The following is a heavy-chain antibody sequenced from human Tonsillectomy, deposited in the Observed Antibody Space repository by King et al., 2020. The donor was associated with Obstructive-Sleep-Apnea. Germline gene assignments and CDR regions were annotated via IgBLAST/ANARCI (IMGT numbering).Heavy chain of an antibody. J-gene: IGHJ4*02. V-gene: IGHV4-39*07. D-gene: IGHD5-18*01. CDR1: GGSISSSSYY. CDR3: ARLKASMVMYFDY. CDR2: IYYSGST. Sequence: QLQESGPGLVKPSETLSLTCTVSGGSISSSSYYWGWIRQPPGKGLEWIGSIYYSGSTYYNPSLKSRVTISVDTSKNQFSLKLSSVTAADTAVYYCARLKASMVMYFDYWGQGTLVTVSS.